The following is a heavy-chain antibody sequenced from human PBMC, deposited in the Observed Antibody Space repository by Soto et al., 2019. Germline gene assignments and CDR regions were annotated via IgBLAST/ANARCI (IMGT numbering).Heavy chain of an antibody. Sequence: SETLSLTCNVSGASMRSSSYYWGWIRQAPGKVPEWIGSIYYSGTPYYNPSLKSRVTMSVDTSKNQFSLKLSSVTAADTAVYYCARPAVYCIYAFDIWGPGTKVTVSS. CDR3: ARPAVYCIYAFDI. J-gene: IGHJ3*02. D-gene: IGHD2-15*01. CDR2: IYYSGTP. V-gene: IGHV4-39*01. CDR1: GASMRSSSYY.